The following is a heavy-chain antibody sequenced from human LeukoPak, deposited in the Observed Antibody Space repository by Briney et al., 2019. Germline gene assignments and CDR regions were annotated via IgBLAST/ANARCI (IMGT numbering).Heavy chain of an antibody. D-gene: IGHD4-23*01. CDR1: GFTFSSYS. V-gene: IGHV3-21*01. CDR3: ARPFYGGNSGNFDY. CDR2: ISSSSSYI. Sequence: PGGSLRLSCAASGFTFSSYSMNWVRQAPGKGLEWVSSISSSSSYIYYADSAKGRFTISRDNAKNSLYLQMNSLRAEDTAVYYCARPFYGGNSGNFDYWGQGTLVTVSS. J-gene: IGHJ4*02.